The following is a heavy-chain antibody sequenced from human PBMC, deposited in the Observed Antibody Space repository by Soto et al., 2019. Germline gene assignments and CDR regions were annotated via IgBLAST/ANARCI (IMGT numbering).Heavy chain of an antibody. Sequence: QVQLQESGPGLVKPSQTLSLTCTVPGGSISSGTSYWSWIRQRPGQGLKMFGDISYSGSFYYTPCLRGQVMILADTYKNQFTLRLSSVTAADTAVYYCARAREAPSILGVALPYFFVYWGQGALVSVSS. CDR3: ARAREAPSILGVALPYFFVY. CDR2: ISYSGSF. D-gene: IGHD2-8*01. CDR1: GGSISSGTSY. J-gene: IGHJ4*02. V-gene: IGHV4-31*01.